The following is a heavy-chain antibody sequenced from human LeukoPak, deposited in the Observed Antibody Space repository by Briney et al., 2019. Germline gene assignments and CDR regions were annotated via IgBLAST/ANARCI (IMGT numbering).Heavy chain of an antibody. D-gene: IGHD3-3*01. CDR1: GYTFTSYY. Sequence: ASVTVSCKASGYTFTSYYMHWVRQAPGQGLEWMGIINPSGGSTSYAQKFQGRVTMTRDTSTSTVCMEVSSLRSEDTAVYYCARGTANFWSGYSSHFDYWGQGTLVTVSS. V-gene: IGHV1-46*01. CDR2: INPSGGST. J-gene: IGHJ4*02. CDR3: ARGTANFWSGYSSHFDY.